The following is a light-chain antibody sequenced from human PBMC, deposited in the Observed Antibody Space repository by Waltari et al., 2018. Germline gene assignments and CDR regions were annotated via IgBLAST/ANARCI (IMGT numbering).Light chain of an antibody. V-gene: IGKV3-20*01. CDR1: TYVPHGY. Sequence: IVLTQSPGTLSLSPGESATLSCRASTYVPHGYLAWYQQKPGQAPRLLIYDASSRATGISDRFSGSESGTDFSRNIDRLDPEEFAVYYCQQDGSAPWTFGQGTKVEIK. CDR2: DAS. J-gene: IGKJ1*01. CDR3: QQDGSAPWT.